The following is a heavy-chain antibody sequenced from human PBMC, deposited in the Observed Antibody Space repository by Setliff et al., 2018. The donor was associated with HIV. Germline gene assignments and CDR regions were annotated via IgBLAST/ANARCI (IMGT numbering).Heavy chain of an antibody. CDR1: GFSFSDNS. Sequence: PGGSLRLSCVASGFSFSDNSMNWVRQAPGKGLEWVSYISSSRSTRYYADSVKGRFTISRDNAKNSLYLQMNSLRAEDTAVYYCVREGEYFDTIGHYLVRRFFDLWGQGTMVTVSS. V-gene: IGHV3-48*01. J-gene: IGHJ3*01. D-gene: IGHD3-9*01. CDR3: VREGEYFDTIGHYLVRRFFDL. CDR2: ISSSRSTR.